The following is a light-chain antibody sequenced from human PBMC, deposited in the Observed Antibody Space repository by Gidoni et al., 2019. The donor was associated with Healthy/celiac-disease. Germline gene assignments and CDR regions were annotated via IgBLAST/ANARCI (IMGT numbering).Light chain of an antibody. V-gene: IGLV2-11*01. J-gene: IGLJ1*01. CDR2: DVS. Sequence: QSALTQPRSVSGSPGQPVTISCTGTSSDVGGYNYVSWYQQPPGKAPKLMIYDVSKRPSGVPDRFSGSKSGNTASLTISGLQAEDEADYYCCSYAGSYTFYVFGTGTKVTVL. CDR3: CSYAGSYTFYV. CDR1: SSDVGGYNY.